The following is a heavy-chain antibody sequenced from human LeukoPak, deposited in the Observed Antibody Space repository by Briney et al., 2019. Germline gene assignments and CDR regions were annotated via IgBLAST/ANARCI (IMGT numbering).Heavy chain of an antibody. J-gene: IGHJ4*02. V-gene: IGHV1-2*02. CDR2: INPNTGGT. CDR1: GYTFTAYY. D-gene: IGHD3-9*01. Sequence: ASVKVSCKASGYTFTAYYMHWVRQAPRHGLEWMGWINPNTGGTNYAQKFQGRVTMTRDTSINTAYMELSRLRSDDTAVYYCATDILTGYYTYYWGQGTLVTVSS. CDR3: ATDILTGYYTYY.